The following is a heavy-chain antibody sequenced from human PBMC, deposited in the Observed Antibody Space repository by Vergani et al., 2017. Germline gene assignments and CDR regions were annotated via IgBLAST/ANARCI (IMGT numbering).Heavy chain of an antibody. J-gene: IGHJ4*02. V-gene: IGHV3-30-3*01. CDR2: ISFDGTNE. Sequence: QVQLVESGGGVVQPGTSLRLSCVVSGFALNRHAMYWVRQAPGKGLEWVVGISFDGTNEYYPDLVKGRFTISRDIAKNTLYLQVRSLRLEDTGVYHCVRDRGLCAGGRCETGAWDYWGEGTPVTVSS. CDR1: GFALNRHA. D-gene: IGHD1-14*01. CDR3: VRDRGLCAGGRCETGAWDY.